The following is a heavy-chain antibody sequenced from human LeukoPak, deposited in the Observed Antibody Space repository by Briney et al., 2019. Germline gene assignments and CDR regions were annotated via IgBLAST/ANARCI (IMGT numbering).Heavy chain of an antibody. CDR3: ASPGGGPTDY. CDR2: IYYSGST. CDR1: GGSISSGSYY. J-gene: IGHJ4*02. V-gene: IGHV4-39*01. D-gene: IGHD3-16*01. Sequence: PSETLSLTCTVSGGSISSGSYYWGWIRQPPGKGLEWIGSIYYSGSTYYNPSLKSRVTISVDTSKNQFSLKLSSVTAADTAIYYCASPGGGPTDYWGQGTLITVSS.